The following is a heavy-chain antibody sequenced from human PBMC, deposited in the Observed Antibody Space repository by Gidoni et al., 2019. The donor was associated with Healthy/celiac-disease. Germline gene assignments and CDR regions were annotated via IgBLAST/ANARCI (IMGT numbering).Heavy chain of an antibody. Sequence: QLQLQESGPGLVKPSETLSLTCTVSGGSISSSSYYWGWIRQPPGKGLEWIGSIYYSGSTYYNPSLKSRVTISVDTSKNQFSLKLSSVTAADTAVYYCARSGGSSWYVLWFDPWGQGTLVTVSS. CDR1: GGSISSSSYY. V-gene: IGHV4-39*01. D-gene: IGHD6-13*01. CDR3: ARSGGSSWYVLWFDP. J-gene: IGHJ5*02. CDR2: IYYSGST.